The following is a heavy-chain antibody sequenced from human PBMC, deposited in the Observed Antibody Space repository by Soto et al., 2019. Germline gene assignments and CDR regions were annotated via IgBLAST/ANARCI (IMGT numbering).Heavy chain of an antibody. J-gene: IGHJ6*02. CDR2: IYYSGST. CDR1: GGSISSGDYY. V-gene: IGHV4-30-4*01. D-gene: IGHD5-12*01. CDR3: ARTSSSGYDWDPYYYYGMDV. Sequence: SETLSLTCTVSGGSISSGDYYWSWIRQPPGKGLEWIGYIYYSGSTYYNPSLKSRVTISVDTSKNQFSLKLSSVTAADTAVYYCARTSSSGYDWDPYYYYGMDVWGQGTTVTVSS.